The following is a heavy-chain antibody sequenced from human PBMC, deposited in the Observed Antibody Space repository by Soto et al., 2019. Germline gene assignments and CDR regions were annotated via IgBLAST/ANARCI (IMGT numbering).Heavy chain of an antibody. V-gene: IGHV1-18*04. D-gene: IGHD3-3*01. Sequence: ASVKVSCKXSGYTFTSYGSSWVRQAPGQGLEWVGWLSAYNGNTNYAQKFKGRVTMTTDTSTSTAYMELRSLRSDDTAVYYCARDRRADYDCWSGSLDYWGQGTLVTVSS. CDR1: GYTFTSYG. J-gene: IGHJ4*02. CDR3: ARDRRADYDCWSGSLDY. CDR2: LSAYNGNT.